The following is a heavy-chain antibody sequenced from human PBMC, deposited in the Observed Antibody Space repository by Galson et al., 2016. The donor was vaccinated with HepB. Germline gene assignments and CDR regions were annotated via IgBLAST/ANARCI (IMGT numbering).Heavy chain of an antibody. V-gene: IGHV1-18*04. CDR3: ARGSTATTPLAY. CDR1: GYTFTTYN. CDR2: ISTYNGNT. Sequence: SVKVSCKASGYTFTTYNIHWVRLAPGQGLEWMGWISTYNGNTDYDQKLHGRLTLTTDASTTTAYLELRSLRFDDTAVYYCARGSTATTPLAYWGQGTLVTVSS. D-gene: IGHD4-11*01. J-gene: IGHJ4*02.